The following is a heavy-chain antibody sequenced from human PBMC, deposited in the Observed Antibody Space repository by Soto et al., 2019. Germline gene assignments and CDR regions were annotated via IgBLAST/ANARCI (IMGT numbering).Heavy chain of an antibody. CDR2: ISYDGSNK. CDR3: AKEMDIAMVLPITQNACDI. Sequence: PGGSLRLSCAASGFTFSSYGMHWVRQAPGKGLEWVAVISYDGSNKYYADSVKGRFTISRDNSKNTLYLQMNSLRAEDTAVYFCAKEMDIAMVLPITQNACDIWGQGTMVTVSS. D-gene: IGHD5-18*01. J-gene: IGHJ3*02. V-gene: IGHV3-30*18. CDR1: GFTFSSYG.